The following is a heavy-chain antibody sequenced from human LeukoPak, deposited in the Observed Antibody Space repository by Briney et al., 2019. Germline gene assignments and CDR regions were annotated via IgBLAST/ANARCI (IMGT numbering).Heavy chain of an antibody. CDR2: MYTRGST. Sequence: SQTLSLTCTVSGGSISSGSSYWSWIRQPAGKGLEWIGRMYTRGSTNYNPSLKSRVTISVDTSKNQFSLKMTSVTAADTAVYYCTRGSITVDHWGQGTLVTVSS. CDR1: GGSISSGSSY. V-gene: IGHV4-61*02. CDR3: TRGSITVDH. J-gene: IGHJ4*02. D-gene: IGHD6-19*01.